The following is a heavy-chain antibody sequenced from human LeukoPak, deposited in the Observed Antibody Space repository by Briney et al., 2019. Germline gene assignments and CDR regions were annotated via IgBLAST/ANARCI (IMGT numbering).Heavy chain of an antibody. Sequence: GGSLRLSCAASGFTFSSYWMSWVRQAPGKGLEWVANIKQDGSEKYYVDSVMGRFTISRDNAKNSLYLQMNSLRAEDTAVYYCARDKAHLAAAGFIDYWGQGTLVTVSS. CDR1: GFTFSSYW. D-gene: IGHD6-13*01. V-gene: IGHV3-7*01. CDR2: IKQDGSEK. J-gene: IGHJ4*02. CDR3: ARDKAHLAAAGFIDY.